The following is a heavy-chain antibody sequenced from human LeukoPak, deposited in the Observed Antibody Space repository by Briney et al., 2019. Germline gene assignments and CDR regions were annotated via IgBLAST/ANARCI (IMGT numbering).Heavy chain of an antibody. D-gene: IGHD2-2*01. CDR2: IYYSGST. Sequence: SETLSLTCTVSGGSISSSSYYWGWIRQPPGKGLEWIGSIYYSGSTYYNPSLKSRVTISVDTSKNQFSLKLSSVTAADTAVYYCARGTFSPHGSCYGHWGQGTLVTVSS. CDR3: ARGTFSPHGSCYGH. CDR1: GGSISSSSYY. J-gene: IGHJ4*02. V-gene: IGHV4-39*07.